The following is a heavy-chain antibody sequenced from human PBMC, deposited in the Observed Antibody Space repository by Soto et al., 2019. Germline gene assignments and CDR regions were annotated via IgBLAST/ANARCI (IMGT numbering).Heavy chain of an antibody. Sequence: SETLSLTCTVSGGSISSYYWSWIRQPPGKGLEWIGYIYYSGSTNYNPSLKSRVTISVDTSKNQFSLKLSSVTAADTAVYYCARGSPGLWFGELLPYYYGMDVWGQGTTVTVSS. CDR2: IYYSGST. CDR1: GGSISSYY. J-gene: IGHJ6*02. D-gene: IGHD3-10*01. V-gene: IGHV4-59*01. CDR3: ARGSPGLWFGELLPYYYGMDV.